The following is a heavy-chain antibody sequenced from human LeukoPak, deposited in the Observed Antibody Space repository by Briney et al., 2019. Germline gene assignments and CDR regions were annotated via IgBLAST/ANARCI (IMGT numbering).Heavy chain of an antibody. CDR1: GFTFNDYA. Sequence: PGGSLRLSCAASGFTFNDYAMHWVRQAPGKGLEWVSGISWNSGSIGYADSVKGRFTISRDNAKNSLYLQMNSLRAEDTALYYCAKDKSTMIVVVINAFDIWGQGTMVTVSS. D-gene: IGHD3-22*01. CDR2: ISWNSGSI. V-gene: IGHV3-9*01. J-gene: IGHJ3*02. CDR3: AKDKSTMIVVVINAFDI.